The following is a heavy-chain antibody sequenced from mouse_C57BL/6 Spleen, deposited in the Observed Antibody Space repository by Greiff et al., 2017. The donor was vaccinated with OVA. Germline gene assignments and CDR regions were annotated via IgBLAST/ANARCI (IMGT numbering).Heavy chain of an antibody. CDR3: AKRDGSGYWFAY. D-gene: IGHD3-2*02. CDR2: IWGGGST. V-gene: IGHV2-9*01. Sequence: VQLKESGPGLVAPSQSLSITCTVSGFSLTSYGVDWVRQPPGKGLEGLGVIWGGGSTNYNSALMSRLSISKDNSKSQVFLKMNSLQTDDTAMFYCAKRDGSGYWFAYWGQGTLVTVSA. J-gene: IGHJ3*01. CDR1: GFSLTSYG.